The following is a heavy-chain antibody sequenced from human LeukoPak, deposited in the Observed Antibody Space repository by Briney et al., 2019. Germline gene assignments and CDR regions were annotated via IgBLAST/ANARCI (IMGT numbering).Heavy chain of an antibody. J-gene: IGHJ3*02. Sequence: ASVKVSCKTSGGTFSNYAISWVRQAPGHGLEWVGGIIPILGTSNSAEKFQDRLTVTTDECTGTAYMELSTLRSEDTAVYYWATVLADATFGFDIWGQGTMVAVSS. CDR2: IIPILGTS. CDR1: GGTFSNYA. V-gene: IGHV1-69*05. CDR3: ATVLADATFGFDI. D-gene: IGHD3-3*01.